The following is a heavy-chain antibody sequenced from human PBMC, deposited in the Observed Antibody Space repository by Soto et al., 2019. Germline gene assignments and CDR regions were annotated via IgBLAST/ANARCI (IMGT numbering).Heavy chain of an antibody. CDR2: ISGSGGST. CDR3: AKGENYYDSSGYYR. CDR1: GFTFSSYA. D-gene: IGHD3-22*01. J-gene: IGHJ5*02. Sequence: GGSLRLSCAASGFTFSSYAMSWVRQAPGKGLEWVSAISGSGGSTYYADSVKGRFTISRDNSKNTLYLQMNSLRAEDTAVYYCAKGENYYDSSGYYRWGQGTLVTVSS. V-gene: IGHV3-23*01.